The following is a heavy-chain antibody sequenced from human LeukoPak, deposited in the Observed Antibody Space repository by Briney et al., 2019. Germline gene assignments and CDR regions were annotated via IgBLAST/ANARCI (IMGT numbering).Heavy chain of an antibody. V-gene: IGHV3-74*01. D-gene: IGHD5-12*01. CDR3: ARGGLGSGYDLDYYYYMDV. CDR1: GFTFSSYW. Sequence: GGSLRLSCAASGFTFSSYWMHWVRQAPGKGLVWVSRINSDGSSTSYADSVKGRFTISRDNAKNTLYLQMNSLRAEDTAVYYCARGGLGSGYDLDYYYYMDVWGKGTTVTVSS. J-gene: IGHJ6*03. CDR2: INSDGSST.